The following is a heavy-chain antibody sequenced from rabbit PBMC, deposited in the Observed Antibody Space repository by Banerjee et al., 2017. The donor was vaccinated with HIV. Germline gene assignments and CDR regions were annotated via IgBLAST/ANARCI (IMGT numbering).Heavy chain of an antibody. CDR3: ARDRYTGFVGYDL. V-gene: IGHV1S45*01. Sequence: EESGGDLVKPEGSLTLTCTASGFSFSSSYWICWVRQAPGKGLEWIACIYAGSGSAYYASWAKGRFTISKTSSTTVTLQMTSLTAADTATYFCARDRYTGFVGYDLWGPGTLVTVS. CDR2: IYAGSGSA. CDR1: GFSFSSSYW. D-gene: IGHD7-1*01. J-gene: IGHJ4*01.